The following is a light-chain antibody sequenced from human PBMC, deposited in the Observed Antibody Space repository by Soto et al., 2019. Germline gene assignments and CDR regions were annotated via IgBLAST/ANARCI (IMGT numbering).Light chain of an antibody. V-gene: IGLV4-69*01. Sequence: QPVLTQSPSASASLGASVKLTCTLSSGHSSYAIAWHQQQPEKGPRYLMKLDSDGSHTKGDAIPDRFSGSSSGAERYLTISSLQSEDEADYYSQTWGTGIHVVFGGGTSSPS. J-gene: IGLJ2*01. CDR3: QTWGTGIHVV. CDR1: SGHSSYA. CDR2: LDSDGSH.